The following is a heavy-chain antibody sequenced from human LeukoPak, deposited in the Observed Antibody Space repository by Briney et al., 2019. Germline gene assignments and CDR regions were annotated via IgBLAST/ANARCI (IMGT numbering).Heavy chain of an antibody. CDR2: ISSSSSYI. V-gene: IGHV3-21*01. D-gene: IGHD1-26*01. Sequence: PGGSLRLSCAASGFTFSSYEMNWVRQAPGKGLEWVSSISSSSSYIYYADSVKGRFTISRDNAKNSLYLQMNSLRAEDTAVYYCAISTKSSGAFDIWGQGTMVTVSS. CDR1: GFTFSSYE. J-gene: IGHJ3*02. CDR3: AISTKSSGAFDI.